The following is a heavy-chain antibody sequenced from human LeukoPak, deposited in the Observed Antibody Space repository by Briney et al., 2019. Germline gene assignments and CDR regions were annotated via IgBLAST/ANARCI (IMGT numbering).Heavy chain of an antibody. CDR2: INPNSGDT. CDR3: ARATIDWNYDY. Sequence: ASVKVSCKASGYTFTGYYMHWVRQAPGQGLEWMGWINPNSGDTNYAQKFQGRVTMTRDTSISTAYMELTRLRSDDTAVYYCARATIDWNYDYWGQGTLVTVSS. V-gene: IGHV1-2*02. D-gene: IGHD1-7*01. CDR1: GYTFTGYY. J-gene: IGHJ4*02.